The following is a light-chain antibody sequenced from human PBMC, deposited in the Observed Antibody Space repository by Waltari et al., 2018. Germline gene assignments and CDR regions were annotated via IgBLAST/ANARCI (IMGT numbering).Light chain of an antibody. CDR1: QSVSNGY. CDR3: QQYNNWPRT. J-gene: IGKJ1*01. Sequence: EIVMTQSPATLSVSPGERVTLSCRASQSVSNGYLAWYQQKPDQAPRLLIYDASARATGIQARFSGSGSGTEFTLTISILQSEDFAVYYCQQYNNWPRTFGQGTKVEIK. V-gene: IGKV3-15*01. CDR2: DAS.